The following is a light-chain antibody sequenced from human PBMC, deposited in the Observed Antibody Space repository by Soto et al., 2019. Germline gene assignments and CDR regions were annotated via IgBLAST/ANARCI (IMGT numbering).Light chain of an antibody. CDR3: GTWSAWQRARL. V-gene: IGLV1-51*01. CDR2: DNN. J-gene: IGLJ2*01. Sequence: QSVLTQPPSVSAASGQKVTISCSGSTSNIGSNFVSWYQQFPGAAPKLLIYDNNKRPSGIPDRFSGSKSGTSATLGITGLQPGDEAVYYCGTWSAWQRARLFGGGTKLTVL. CDR1: TSNIGSNF.